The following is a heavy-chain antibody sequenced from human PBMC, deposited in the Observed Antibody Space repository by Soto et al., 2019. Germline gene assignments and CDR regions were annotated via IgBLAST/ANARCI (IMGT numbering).Heavy chain of an antibody. CDR2: IRQDGGEK. CDR3: ARMSIGSYSFEL. CDR1: GFALSAYW. D-gene: IGHD3-10*01. V-gene: IGHV3-7*05. J-gene: IGHJ4*02. Sequence: GGSLRLSCTASGFALSAYWMTWVRQTPGKRLEWVAYIRQDGGEKYYVDSVRGRFTISRDNAKNSLYLQTSSVRADDTAVYYCARMSIGSYSFELWGQGTQVPSPQ.